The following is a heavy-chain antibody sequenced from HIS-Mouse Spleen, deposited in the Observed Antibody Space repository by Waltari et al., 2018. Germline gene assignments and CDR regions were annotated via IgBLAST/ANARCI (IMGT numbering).Heavy chain of an antibody. D-gene: IGHD6-13*01. V-gene: IGHV4-39*07. CDR3: AREIPYSSSWYNWYFDL. CDR1: GGSISSSSYY. CDR2: IYYSGST. Sequence: QLQLQESGPGLVKPSETLSLTCTVPGGSISSSSYYWGWIRQPPGKGLEWIGGIYYSGSTSYIPSLKGRVTISVDPSKNQFSLKLSSVTAADTAVYYCAREIPYSSSWYNWYFDLWGRGTLVTVSS. J-gene: IGHJ2*01.